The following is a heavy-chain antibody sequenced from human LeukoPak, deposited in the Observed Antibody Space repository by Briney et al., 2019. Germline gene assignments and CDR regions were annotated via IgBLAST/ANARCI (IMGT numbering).Heavy chain of an antibody. D-gene: IGHD2-21*02. Sequence: SETLSLTCTVSGGSISSGGSYWSWIRQHPGKGLEWIGYIYYSGSTYYNPSLKSRVTISVDTSKNQFSLKLSSVTAADTAVYYCARALKVTGYFDYWGQGTLVTVSS. CDR1: GGSISSGGSY. CDR3: ARALKVTGYFDY. J-gene: IGHJ4*02. V-gene: IGHV4-31*03. CDR2: IYYSGST.